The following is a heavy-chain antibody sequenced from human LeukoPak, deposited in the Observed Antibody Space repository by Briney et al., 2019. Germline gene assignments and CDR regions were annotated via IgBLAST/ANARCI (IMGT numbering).Heavy chain of an antibody. CDR3: ARDSGYDATLDYYYYGMDV. J-gene: IGHJ6*02. CDR1: GYTFTSNY. V-gene: IGHV1-46*01. D-gene: IGHD5-12*01. Sequence: ASVKVSCKASGYTFTSNYIHWVRQAPGQGLEWMGMIYPRDGSTSYAQKFQGRVTVTRDTSTSTVYMELSSLRSEDTAVYYCARDSGYDATLDYYYYGMDVWGQGTTVTVSS. CDR2: IYPRDGST.